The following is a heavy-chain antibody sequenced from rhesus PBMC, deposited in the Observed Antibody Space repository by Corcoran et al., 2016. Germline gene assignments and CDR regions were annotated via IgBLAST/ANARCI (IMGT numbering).Heavy chain of an antibody. Sequence: QLQLQESGPGLVKPSETLSVTCAVSGGSIRSSYWSWIRPAPGKGLEWIGYIYGSGRSTNSNPSLKGRVTLSVDTSKIQLSRKLSSVTAADTAVYYCASAGYGSHRFDVWGPGVLVTVSS. CDR3: ASAGYGSHRFDV. CDR2: IYGSGRST. D-gene: IGHD4-29*01. CDR1: GGSIRSSY. J-gene: IGHJ5-1*01. V-gene: IGHV4-169*02.